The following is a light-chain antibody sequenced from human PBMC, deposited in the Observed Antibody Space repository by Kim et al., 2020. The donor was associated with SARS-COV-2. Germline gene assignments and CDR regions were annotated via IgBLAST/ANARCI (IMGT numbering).Light chain of an antibody. Sequence: SASVGDRVSITRRASQGISTYLAWYQQKPGQAPKLLLYDSSALQSGVPSRFSGSGSGTDFTLIINSLQPEDVATYYCQKYDSAPYTFGPGTKLEI. CDR3: QKYDSAPYT. CDR1: QGISTY. J-gene: IGKJ2*01. CDR2: DSS. V-gene: IGKV1-27*01.